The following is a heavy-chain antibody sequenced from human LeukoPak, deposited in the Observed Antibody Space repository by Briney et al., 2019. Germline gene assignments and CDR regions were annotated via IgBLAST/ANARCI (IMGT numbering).Heavy chain of an antibody. V-gene: IGHV6-1*01. D-gene: IGHD3-16*01. Sequence: SPTLSLTFAISGDSVSSNSAAWNWVRQSPSRGLEWLGRTYYRSKWYNHYAVSVKSRITVNPDTSKNQFSLQLNSVTPEDTAVYYCARSGSWGLDYWGQGTLVTVSS. CDR1: GDSVSSNSAA. J-gene: IGHJ4*02. CDR2: TYYRSKWYN. CDR3: ARSGSWGLDY.